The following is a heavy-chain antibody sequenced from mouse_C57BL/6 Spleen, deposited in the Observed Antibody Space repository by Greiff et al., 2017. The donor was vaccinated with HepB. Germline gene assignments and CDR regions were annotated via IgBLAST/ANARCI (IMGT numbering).Heavy chain of an antibody. J-gene: IGHJ1*03. Sequence: VQLQQPGAELVKPGASVKLSCKASGYTFTSYWMQWVKQRPGQGLEWIGEIDPSDSYTNYNQKFKGKATLTVDTSSSTAYMQLSSLTSEDSAVYYCARGRSNWEEYFDVWGTGTTVTVSS. CDR1: GYTFTSYW. CDR2: IDPSDSYT. D-gene: IGHD4-1*01. V-gene: IGHV1-50*01. CDR3: ARGRSNWEEYFDV.